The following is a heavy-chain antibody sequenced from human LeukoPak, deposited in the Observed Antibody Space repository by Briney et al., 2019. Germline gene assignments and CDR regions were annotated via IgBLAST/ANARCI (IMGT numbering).Heavy chain of an antibody. Sequence: GGSLRLSCAASGFTVSSNYMSWVRQAPGKGLEWVSVIYSGGSTYYADSVKGRFTISRDNSKNTLYLQMNSLRAEDTAVYYCASSKAVGSSVWYGGWFDYWGQGTLVTVSS. J-gene: IGHJ4*02. D-gene: IGHD6-19*01. CDR2: IYSGGST. CDR3: ASSKAVGSSVWYGGWFDY. V-gene: IGHV3-66*01. CDR1: GFTVSSNY.